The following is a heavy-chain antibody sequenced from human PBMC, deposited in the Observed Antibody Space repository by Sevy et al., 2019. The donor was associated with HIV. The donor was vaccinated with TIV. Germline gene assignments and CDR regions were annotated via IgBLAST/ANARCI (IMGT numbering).Heavy chain of an antibody. V-gene: IGHV3-23*01. CDR3: AKDVRFGESEKPTFDY. J-gene: IGHJ4*02. D-gene: IGHD3-10*01. Sequence: GGSLRLSCAASGFAFDSYAMTWVHQAPGKGLEWVSGISGTGAGTYYADSVKGRFTISRDNSKNTVYLQMNSLRVEDTAVYYCAKDVRFGESEKPTFDYWGQGTLVTVSS. CDR2: ISGTGAGT. CDR1: GFAFDSYA.